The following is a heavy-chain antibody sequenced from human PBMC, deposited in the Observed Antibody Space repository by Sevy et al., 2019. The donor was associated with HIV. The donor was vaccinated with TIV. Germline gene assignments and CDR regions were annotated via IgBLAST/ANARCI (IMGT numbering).Heavy chain of an antibody. CDR2: IWYDGSNK. D-gene: IGHD6-19*01. J-gene: IGHJ6*02. Sequence: GGSLRLSCAASGFTFSSYGMHWVRQAPGKGLEWVAVIWYDGSNKYYADSVKGRFTISRDNSKNTRYLQMNSLRAEDTAVYYCARVKGYSSGSYYYGMDVWGQGTTVTVSS. CDR3: ARVKGYSSGSYYYGMDV. CDR1: GFTFSSYG. V-gene: IGHV3-33*01.